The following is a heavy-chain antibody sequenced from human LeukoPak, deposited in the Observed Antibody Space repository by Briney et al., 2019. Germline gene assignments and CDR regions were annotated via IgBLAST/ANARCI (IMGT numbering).Heavy chain of an antibody. D-gene: IGHD1-14*01. CDR2: INPGGSSI. V-gene: IGHV3-74*01. CDR1: GFTFSSYW. CDR3: ARSNQADDY. J-gene: IGHJ4*02. Sequence: GGSLRLSCAASGFTFSSYWMHWVRQVPGKGLVWVARINPGGSSITYADSVKGRFTISKDNAKNTLYLQMGSLRAEDTGVYYCARSNQADDYWGQGTLVTVSS.